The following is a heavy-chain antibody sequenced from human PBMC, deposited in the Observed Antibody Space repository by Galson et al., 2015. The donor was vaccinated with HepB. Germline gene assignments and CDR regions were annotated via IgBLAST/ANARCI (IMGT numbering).Heavy chain of an antibody. V-gene: IGHV1-18*01. CDR1: GYTFTSYG. CDR2: ISAYNGNT. Sequence: SVKVSCKASGYTFTSYGISWVRQAPGQGLEWMGWISAYNGNTNYAQKLQGRVTMTTDTSTSTAYMELRSLRSDDTAVYYCARGVYYYDSSGQEGSWYFDLLVRGTLVTVSS. J-gene: IGHJ2*01. CDR3: ARGVYYYDSSGQEGSWYFDL. D-gene: IGHD3-22*01.